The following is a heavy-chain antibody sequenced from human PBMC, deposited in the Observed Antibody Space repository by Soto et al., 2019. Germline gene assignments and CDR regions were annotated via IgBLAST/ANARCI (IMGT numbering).Heavy chain of an antibody. Sequence: SEPLSLTCSVSGASIRSGGYYWSWLRQSPGKGLEWIGHIYYTGSTFYSPSLKSRLTISLDTSKNQFSLDLRSVTAADTAMYYCARIEMDSIKWGRGTLVTVSS. CDR3: ARIEMDSIK. D-gene: IGHD2-15*01. CDR1: GASIRSGGYY. V-gene: IGHV4-31*03. J-gene: IGHJ4*02. CDR2: IYYTGST.